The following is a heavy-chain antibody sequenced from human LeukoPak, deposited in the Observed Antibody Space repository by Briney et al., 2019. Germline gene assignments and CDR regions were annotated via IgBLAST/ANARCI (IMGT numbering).Heavy chain of an antibody. CDR3: ARDTPDDYGVRNYMDV. D-gene: IGHD4-17*01. CDR1: GFTFDDYG. V-gene: IGHV3-20*04. Sequence: TGGSLRLYCAASGFTFDDYGMSWVRQAPGKGLEWVSGINWNGGSTGYADSVKGRFTISRDNAKNSLYLQMNSLRAEDTALYYCARDTPDDYGVRNYMDVWGKGTTVTVSS. J-gene: IGHJ6*03. CDR2: INWNGGST.